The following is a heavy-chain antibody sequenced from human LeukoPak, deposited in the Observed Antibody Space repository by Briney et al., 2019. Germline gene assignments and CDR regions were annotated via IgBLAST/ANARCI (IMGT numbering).Heavy chain of an antibody. CDR2: IYYRGST. Sequence: SETLSLTCTVSGGIISNYHWSWIRQPPGKGLGWVGDIYYRGSTKYNPSLESQPTISVDMSTNLFSLKLTSVPAADTAVYYCVRVQADGHSDIWGQGTMVTVSS. CDR1: GGIISNYH. V-gene: IGHV4-59*01. D-gene: IGHD5-24*01. J-gene: IGHJ3*02. CDR3: VRVQADGHSDI.